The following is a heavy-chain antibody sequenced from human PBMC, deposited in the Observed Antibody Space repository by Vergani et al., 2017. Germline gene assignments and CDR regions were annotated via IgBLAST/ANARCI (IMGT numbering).Heavy chain of an antibody. CDR2: TRYDGIVE. Sequence: QVQLVESGGGVVQPGGSLRLSCAASGFTFTNYGMHWVRQAPGKGLEWVAFTRYDGIVEYYGDSVRGRFTISRDNSKNTLYLQMNRLRPEDTAVYYCATAVAADCRGASGYDFFEYWGQGTLVTVAS. CDR3: ATAVAADCRGASGYDFFEY. D-gene: IGHD2-15*01. V-gene: IGHV3-30*02. CDR1: GFTFTNYG. J-gene: IGHJ4*02.